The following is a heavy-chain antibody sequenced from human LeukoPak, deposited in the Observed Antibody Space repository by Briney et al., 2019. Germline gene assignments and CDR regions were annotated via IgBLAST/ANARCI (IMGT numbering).Heavy chain of an antibody. CDR1: GFTFSSYS. Sequence: GGSLRLSCAASGFTFSSYSMNWVRQAPGKGLEWVSSISSSSSYIYYADSVKGRFTISRDNAKNSLYLQMNSLRAEDTAVYYCATGQWLALDYWGQGTLVTVSS. CDR3: ATGQWLALDY. D-gene: IGHD6-19*01. J-gene: IGHJ4*02. V-gene: IGHV3-21*04. CDR2: ISSSSSYI.